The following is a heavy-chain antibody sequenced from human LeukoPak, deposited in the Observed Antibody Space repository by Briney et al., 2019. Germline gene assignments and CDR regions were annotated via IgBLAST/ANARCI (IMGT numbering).Heavy chain of an antibody. V-gene: IGHV3-7*01. D-gene: IGHD3-3*01. CDR1: GFTFSSTW. CDR3: ARTERDNYQFSSGYLSFDY. J-gene: IGHJ4*02. CDR2: IKQDGSET. Sequence: PGGSLRLSCAASGFTFSSTWRSWGRQARGRGLGWVANIKQDGSETYYAHSVKGRFTISTDNAKNSLYLQMNSLRAEDTAVYYCARTERDNYQFSSGYLSFDYWGQGTLVTVSS.